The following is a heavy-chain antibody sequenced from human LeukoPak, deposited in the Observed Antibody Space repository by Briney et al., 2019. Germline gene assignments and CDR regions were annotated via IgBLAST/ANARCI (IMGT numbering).Heavy chain of an antibody. CDR2: IYYSGST. D-gene: IGHD1-26*01. V-gene: IGHV4-59*12. CDR1: GGSISSYY. Sequence: SETLSLTCTVSGGSISSYYWSWIRQPPGKGLGGIGSIYYSGSTYYNPSLKSRVTISVDTSKNQFSLKLSSVTAADTAVYYCARDRRIVGAAKEDYWGQGTLVTVSS. CDR3: ARDRRIVGAAKEDY. J-gene: IGHJ4*02.